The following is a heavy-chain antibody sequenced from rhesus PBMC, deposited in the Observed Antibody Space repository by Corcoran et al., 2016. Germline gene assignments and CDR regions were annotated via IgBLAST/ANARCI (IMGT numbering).Heavy chain of an antibody. CDR2: ISESGGTK. V-gene: IGHV3S26*01. CDR3: TWGDSGYYTVDYFEF. Sequence: DVQLVESGGGLVKPGGSLRLSCVASGFTFSSYVMHWVRQAPGKGLACVSVISESGGTKYYADSVKGRFTISRDNAKNALLLQMNSLRAEATAVYYCTWGDSGYYTVDYFEFWGQGALVTVSS. CDR1: GFTFSSYV. J-gene: IGHJ1*01. D-gene: IGHD3-28*01.